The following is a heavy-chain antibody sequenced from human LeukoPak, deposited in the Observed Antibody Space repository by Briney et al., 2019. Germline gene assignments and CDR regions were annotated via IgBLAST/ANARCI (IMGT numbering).Heavy chain of an antibody. CDR3: ARDLGQYYDTSDNWFDP. D-gene: IGHD3-22*01. CDR1: GFTFSSYW. Sequence: GGSLRLSCAASGFTFSSYWMHWVRQAPGKGLVWVSRINSDGSSISYADSVKGRFTISRDNAKNTLYLQMNSLRAEDTAVYYCARDLGQYYDTSDNWFDPWGQGTLVTVSS. J-gene: IGHJ5*02. V-gene: IGHV3-74*01. CDR2: INSDGSSI.